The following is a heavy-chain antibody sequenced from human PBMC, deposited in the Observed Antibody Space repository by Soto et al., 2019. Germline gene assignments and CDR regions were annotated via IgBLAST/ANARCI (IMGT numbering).Heavy chain of an antibody. CDR2: INPNSGGT. Sequence: GASVKVSCKASGYTFTGYYMHWVRQAPGQGLEWMGWINPNSGGTNYAQKFQGRVTMTRDTSISTAYMELSRLRSDDTAVYYCARDRKGIVVVITTDPWFDPWGQGTLVTVSS. V-gene: IGHV1-2*02. D-gene: IGHD3-22*01. J-gene: IGHJ5*02. CDR1: GYTFTGYY. CDR3: ARDRKGIVVVITTDPWFDP.